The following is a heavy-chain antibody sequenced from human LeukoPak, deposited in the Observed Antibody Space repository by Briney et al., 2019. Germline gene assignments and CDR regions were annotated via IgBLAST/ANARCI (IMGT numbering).Heavy chain of an antibody. CDR3: ARSEQFPYYMDV. J-gene: IGHJ6*03. Sequence: GASVKVSCKASGYTFTSYDINWVRQATGQGLEWMGWIYPNRGGTNYAQKFQGRVTMTRDTSISTAYMELSRLRSDDTAVYYCARSEQFPYYMDVWGKGTTVTVSS. D-gene: IGHD6-19*01. V-gene: IGHV1-2*02. CDR1: GYTFTSYD. CDR2: IYPNRGGT.